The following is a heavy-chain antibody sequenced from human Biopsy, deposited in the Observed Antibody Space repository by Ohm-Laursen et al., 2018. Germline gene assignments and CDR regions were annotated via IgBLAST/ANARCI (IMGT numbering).Heavy chain of an antibody. CDR1: GESSSGYF. J-gene: IGHJ6*02. V-gene: IGHV4-34*01. D-gene: IGHD5-12*01. CDR2: INQSGST. Sequence: PSETLSLTCTVNGESSSGYFWNWIRQPPGKGLEWIGEINQSGSTKYNPSLKRRATLSADPSNSQFSLRLTSVTAADTAIYYCARGSGYFKLDVWGQGTTVTVSS. CDR3: ARGSGYFKLDV.